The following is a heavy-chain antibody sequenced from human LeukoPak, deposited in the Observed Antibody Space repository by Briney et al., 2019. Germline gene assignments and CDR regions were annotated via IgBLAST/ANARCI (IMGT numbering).Heavy chain of an antibody. CDR2: IYYTGST. CDR1: GASIGSGDFY. Sequence: SETLSLTCTVSGASIGSGDFYWAWIRQPPGKGLEWIGNIYYTGSTYNNPSLRSRVAMSVDTSTNQFSLTLTSVTAADTAVYYCARHYYGSSQIDYWGRGTLVTVSS. D-gene: IGHD3-10*01. J-gene: IGHJ4*02. V-gene: IGHV4-39*01. CDR3: ARHYYGSSQIDY.